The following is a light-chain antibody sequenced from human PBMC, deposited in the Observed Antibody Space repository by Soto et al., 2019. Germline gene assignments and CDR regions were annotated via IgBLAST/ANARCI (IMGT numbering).Light chain of an antibody. V-gene: IGLV1-51*01. CDR1: SSNIGNNY. J-gene: IGLJ2*01. Sequence: QSVLTQPPSVSAAPGQKVTISCSGSSSNIGNNYVSWYQQLPGTAPKLLIYDNNKRPSGIPDRFSGSKSGTSATLGITGLQTGDEADYYCGTWDSRLSALVLGGGTKVTVL. CDR2: DNN. CDR3: GTWDSRLSALV.